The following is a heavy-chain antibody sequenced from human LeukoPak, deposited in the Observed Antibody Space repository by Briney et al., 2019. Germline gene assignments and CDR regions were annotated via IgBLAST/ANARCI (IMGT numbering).Heavy chain of an antibody. J-gene: IGHJ6*03. V-gene: IGHV4-34*01. D-gene: IGHD2-15*01. CDR1: GGSFSGYY. CDR2: INHSGST. CDR3: ARSKATAAPGYYYYYMDV. Sequence: SETLSLTCAVYGGSFSGYYWSWVRQPPGKGLEWIGAINHSGSTNYNPSLKSRVTISVDTSKNQFSLKLSSVTAADTAVYYCARSKATAAPGYYYYYMDVWGKGTTVTVSS.